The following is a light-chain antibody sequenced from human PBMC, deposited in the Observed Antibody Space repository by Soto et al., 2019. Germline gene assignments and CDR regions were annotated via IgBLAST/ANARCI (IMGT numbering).Light chain of an antibody. J-gene: IGKJ1*01. V-gene: IGKV1-5*03. Sequence: DIQMTQSPSTLSASVGDTVTITCRASQRISGWLAWHQQKPGKAPKLLIYEASRLQSGVPASFSGWGSGTEFTLTISSLQPDYFATYFCQQYSTYSWTFGQGTKVDIK. CDR3: QQYSTYSWT. CDR1: QRISGW. CDR2: EAS.